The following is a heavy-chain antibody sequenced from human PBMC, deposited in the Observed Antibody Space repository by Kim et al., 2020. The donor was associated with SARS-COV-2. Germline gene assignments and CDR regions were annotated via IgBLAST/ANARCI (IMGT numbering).Heavy chain of an antibody. CDR1: GYTFTSYG. J-gene: IGHJ5*02. Sequence: ASVKVSCKASGYTFTSYGISWVRQAPGQGLEWMGWISAYNGNTNYAQKLQGRVTMTTETSTSTAYMELRSLRSDDTAVYYCARDPRYYYGSGSLTNWFDPWGQGTLVTVSS. V-gene: IGHV1-18*01. CDR3: ARDPRYYYGSGSLTNWFDP. D-gene: IGHD3-10*01. CDR2: ISAYNGNT.